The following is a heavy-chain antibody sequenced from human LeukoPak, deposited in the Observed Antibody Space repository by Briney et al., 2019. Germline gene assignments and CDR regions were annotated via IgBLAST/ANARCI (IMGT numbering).Heavy chain of an antibody. Sequence: LRKNPGKRLEWVSSIGYGGADAHYADSVKGRFTISRDNSKNTLYLQLSSLRADDTAVYYCTRNSGWYGISWGQGTLVTVSS. V-gene: IGHV3-23*01. CDR2: IGYGGADA. J-gene: IGHJ4*02. CDR3: TRNSGWYGIS. D-gene: IGHD6-19*01.